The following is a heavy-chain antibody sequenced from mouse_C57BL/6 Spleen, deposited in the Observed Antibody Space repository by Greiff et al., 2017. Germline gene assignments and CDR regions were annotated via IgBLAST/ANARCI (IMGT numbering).Heavy chain of an antibody. CDR1: GFTFTGYG. J-gene: IGHJ4*01. V-gene: IGHV5-17*01. CDR3: ARDCSYAMDY. D-gene: IGHD3-1*01. CDR2: ISPGSSTI. Sequence: EVKLMESGGGLVKPGASLKLSCAASGFTFTGYGMHWVRQAPGQGLEWVGYISPGSSTIYYADTVKGRSTLTRDKAKNTLFLQMTSLRSEDTAMYYCARDCSYAMDYWGQGTSVTVSS.